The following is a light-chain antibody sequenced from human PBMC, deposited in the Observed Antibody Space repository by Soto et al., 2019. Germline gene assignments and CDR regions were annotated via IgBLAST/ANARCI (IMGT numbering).Light chain of an antibody. CDR2: GAS. CDR1: QSVSSSY. V-gene: IGKV3-15*01. CDR3: QQYNNWWT. J-gene: IGKJ1*01. Sequence: EIVLTQSPGTLSLSPLGVASRSFMASQSVSSSYLAWYQQKPGQAPRLLIYGASTRATGIPARFSGSGSGTEFTLTISSLQPEDFAVYYCQQYNNWWTFGQGTKVDIK.